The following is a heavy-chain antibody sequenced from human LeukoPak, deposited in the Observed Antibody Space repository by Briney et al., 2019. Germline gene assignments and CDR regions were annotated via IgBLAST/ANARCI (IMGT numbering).Heavy chain of an antibody. V-gene: IGHV3-23*01. CDR1: GFTFSSYG. D-gene: IGHD6-13*01. Sequence: GGTLRLSCAASGFTFSSYGMSWVRQAPGKGLEWVSAISGSGGSTYYADSVKGRFTISRDNSKNTLYLQMNSQRAEDTAVYYCAKEGSSSWYGGIDWFDPWGQGTLVTVSS. CDR3: AKEGSSSWYGGIDWFDP. CDR2: ISGSGGST. J-gene: IGHJ5*02.